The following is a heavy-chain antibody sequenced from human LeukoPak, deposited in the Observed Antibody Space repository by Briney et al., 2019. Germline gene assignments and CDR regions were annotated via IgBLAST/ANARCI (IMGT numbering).Heavy chain of an antibody. CDR3: AKGSGGVITMVRGVIIGPIDY. Sequence: GRSLRLSCAASGFTFSSYGMHWVRQAPGKGLEWVAVISYDGSNKYYADSVKGRFTISRDNSKNTLYLQMNSLRAEDTAVYYCAKGSGGVITMVRGVIIGPIDYWGQGTLVTVSS. D-gene: IGHD3-10*01. CDR1: GFTFSSYG. CDR2: ISYDGSNK. J-gene: IGHJ4*02. V-gene: IGHV3-30*18.